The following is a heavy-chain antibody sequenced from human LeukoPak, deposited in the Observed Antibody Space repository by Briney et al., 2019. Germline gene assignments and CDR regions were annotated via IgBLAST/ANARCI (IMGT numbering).Heavy chain of an antibody. Sequence: SETLSLTCAVYGGSFSGYYWSWIRQPPGKGLEWIGEINHCGSTNYNPSLKSRVTISVDTSKNQFSLKLSSVTAADTAVYYCASRAYYYGPGRTYYYGMDVWGKGTTVTVSS. CDR1: GGSFSGYY. V-gene: IGHV4-34*01. J-gene: IGHJ6*04. CDR2: INHCGST. D-gene: IGHD3-10*01. CDR3: ASRAYYYGPGRTYYYGMDV.